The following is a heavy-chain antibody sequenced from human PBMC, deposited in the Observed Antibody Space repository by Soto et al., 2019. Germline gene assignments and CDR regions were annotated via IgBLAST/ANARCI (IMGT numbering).Heavy chain of an antibody. CDR3: ASVKGEGYSSTTSCYSWFDP. Sequence: SVKVSCKASGYTFTGYYMHWVRQAPGQGLEWMGGIIPIFGTANYAQKFQGRVTITADESTSTAYMELSSLRSEDTAVYYCASVKGEGYSSTTSCYSWFDPWGQGTLVTVSS. CDR1: GYTFTGYY. D-gene: IGHD2-2*01. CDR2: IIPIFGTA. J-gene: IGHJ5*02. V-gene: IGHV1-69*13.